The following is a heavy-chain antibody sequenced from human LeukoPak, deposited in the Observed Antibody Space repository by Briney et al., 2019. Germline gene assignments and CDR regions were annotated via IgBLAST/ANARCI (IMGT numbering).Heavy chain of an antibody. J-gene: IGHJ6*03. CDR3: ARDGTYDFWSGSLYYMDV. V-gene: IGHV3-21*01. Sequence: PGGSLRLSCAASGFTFSSYSMNWVRQAPGEGLEWVSSISSSSSYIYYADSVKGRFTISRDNAKNSLYLQMDSLRAEDTAVYYCARDGTYDFWSGSLYYMDVWGKGTTVTVSS. D-gene: IGHD3-3*01. CDR2: ISSSSSYI. CDR1: GFTFSSYS.